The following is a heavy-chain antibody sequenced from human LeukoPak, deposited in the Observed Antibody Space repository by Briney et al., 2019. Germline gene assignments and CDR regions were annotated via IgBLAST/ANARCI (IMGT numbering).Heavy chain of an antibody. J-gene: IGHJ4*02. D-gene: IGHD2-15*01. CDR2: IYTSGST. Sequence: SQTPSLTCTVSGGSISSGSYYWSWIRQPAGKGLEWIGRIYTSGSTNYNPSLKSRVTISVDTSKNQFSLKLSSVTAADTAVYYCARYRSYCSGGSCFPYYFDYWGQGTLVTVSS. CDR3: ARYRSYCSGGSCFPYYFDY. CDR1: GGSISSGSYY. V-gene: IGHV4-61*02.